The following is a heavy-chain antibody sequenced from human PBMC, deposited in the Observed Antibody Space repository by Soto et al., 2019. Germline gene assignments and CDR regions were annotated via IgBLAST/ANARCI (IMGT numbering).Heavy chain of an antibody. D-gene: IGHD3-9*01. J-gene: IGHJ1*01. V-gene: IGHV3-23*01. CDR1: VFTFNSYF. CDR2: ISGSGWQT. Sequence: VVSRRLSCLSSVFTFNSYFISWFLQTPDKGLEWVSAISGSGWQTYYAQSVQCRFTISRDNSKSTVYLHMNSLRAEDSGIYYCAKGRYFAVSGGCAKLWGRGNMVNVSS. CDR3: AKGRYFAVSGGCAKL.